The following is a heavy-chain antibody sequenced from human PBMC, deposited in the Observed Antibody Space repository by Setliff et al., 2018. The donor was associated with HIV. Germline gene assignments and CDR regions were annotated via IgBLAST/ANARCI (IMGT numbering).Heavy chain of an antibody. V-gene: IGHV3-48*03. D-gene: IGHD1-26*01. CDR1: EFTFSSYE. J-gene: IGHJ4*02. CDR2: ISSSGRTV. CDR3: AREYSGSYFFDY. Sequence: GGSLRLSCAASEFTFSSYEMNWVRQAPGKGLEWVSYISSSGRTVHSADSLKGRFTISRDNDNNSLYLQMNSLRDEDTAIYYCAREYSGSYFFDYWGQGTLVTVSS.